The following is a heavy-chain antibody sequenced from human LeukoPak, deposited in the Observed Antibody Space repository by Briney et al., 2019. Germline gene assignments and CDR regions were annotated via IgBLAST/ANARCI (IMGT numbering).Heavy chain of an antibody. CDR2: ISGSGGST. CDR3: AKVTRYCSSTSCYGSWVFDY. D-gene: IGHD2-2*01. Sequence: GSLRLSCAASGFTFSSYAMSWVRQAPGKGLERVSAISGSGGSTYYADSVKGRFTISRDNSKNTLYLQMNSLRAEDTAVYYCAKVTRYCSSTSCYGSWVFDYWGQGTLVTVSS. V-gene: IGHV3-23*01. CDR1: GFTFSSYA. J-gene: IGHJ4*02.